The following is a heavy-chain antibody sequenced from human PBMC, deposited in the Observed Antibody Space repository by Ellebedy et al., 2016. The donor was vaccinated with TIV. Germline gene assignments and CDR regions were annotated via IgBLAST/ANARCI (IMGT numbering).Heavy chain of an antibody. V-gene: IGHV4-30-4*01. CDR2: IHHSGSS. J-gene: IGHJ6*02. D-gene: IGHD3-10*02. CDR1: GDSVTNPDYH. Sequence: MPSETLSLTCTVSGDSVTNPDYHWTWIRQSPGKGLEWIGYIHHSGSSSYNPSLRGRSFMSVDTSKNQFSLKLSSVTASDTAVYYCAREGPYVYGLDVWGQGTTVSVSS. CDR3: AREGPYVYGLDV.